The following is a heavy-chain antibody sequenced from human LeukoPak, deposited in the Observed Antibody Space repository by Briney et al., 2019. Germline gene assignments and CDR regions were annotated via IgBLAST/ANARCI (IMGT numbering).Heavy chain of an antibody. J-gene: IGHJ4*01. Sequence: GGSLRLSCAASGFPFSSYAMSWVRQSPGKGLEWVSAISGGNGNTYYADSVRGRFTISRDSSKNTLYLQMNSLRAEDTAVYYCAKCYDILTAYIDYWDHGTLVIVSS. D-gene: IGHD3-9*01. CDR1: GFPFSSYA. CDR3: AKCYDILTAYIDY. V-gene: IGHV3-23*01. CDR2: ISGGNGNT.